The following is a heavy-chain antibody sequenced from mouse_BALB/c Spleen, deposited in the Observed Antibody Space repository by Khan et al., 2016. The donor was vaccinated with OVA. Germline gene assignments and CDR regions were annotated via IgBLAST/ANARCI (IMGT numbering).Heavy chain of an antibody. Sequence: EVQLQESGPGLVKSSQSLSLTCSVTDYSITSGFYWNWIRQFPGNKLEWMGYISYDGSNNFNPSLKNRISITRDTSENQFFLKLNSVTTEDTATYFCARGYAGYYFAYWGQGTLVTVSA. D-gene: IGHD2-3*01. CDR2: ISYDGSN. CDR1: DYSITSGFY. J-gene: IGHJ3*01. CDR3: ARGYAGYYFAY. V-gene: IGHV3-6*02.